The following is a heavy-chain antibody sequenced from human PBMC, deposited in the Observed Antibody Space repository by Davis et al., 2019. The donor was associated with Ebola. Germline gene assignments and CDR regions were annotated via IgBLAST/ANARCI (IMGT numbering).Heavy chain of an antibody. CDR3: AKVRRDEYNYFDS. D-gene: IGHD5-24*01. CDR1: GFSLSDYE. CDR2: ISRSGNTA. V-gene: IGHV3-48*03. Sequence: GESLKISCSSSGFSLSDYEMNWVRQAPGKGLEWISYISRSGNTAYYAESVKGRFTISRDSAKNLLSLQMSSLRADDTALYYCAKVRRDEYNYFDSWGQGTPVTVSS. J-gene: IGHJ4*02.